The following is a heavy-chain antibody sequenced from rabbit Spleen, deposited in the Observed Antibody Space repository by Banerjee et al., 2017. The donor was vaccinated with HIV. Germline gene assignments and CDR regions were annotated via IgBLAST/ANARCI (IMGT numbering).Heavy chain of an antibody. CDR1: GVSFSSDQY. Sequence: QSLEESGGDLVKPGASLTLTCTASGVSFSSDQYMCWVRQAPGKGLEWIACIEGGGSAFTYFASWAKGRFTISKTSSTTVTLQMTSLTAADTATYFCARDLTGVIGWNFGWWGPGTLVTVS. J-gene: IGHJ4*01. CDR2: IEGGGSAFT. D-gene: IGHD1-1*01. V-gene: IGHV1S40*01. CDR3: ARDLTGVIGWNFGW.